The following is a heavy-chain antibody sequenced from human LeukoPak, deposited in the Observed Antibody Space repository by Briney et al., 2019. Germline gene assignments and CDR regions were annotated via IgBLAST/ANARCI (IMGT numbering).Heavy chain of an antibody. CDR3: AKDYGMATIDY. J-gene: IGHJ4*02. V-gene: IGHV3-30-3*01. Sequence: GGSLRLSCAASGFTFSSYAMHWVRQAPGKGLEWVAVISYDGSNKYYADSVKGRFTISRDNSKNTLYLQMNSLRAEDTAVYYCAKDYGMATIDYWGQGTLVTVSS. CDR2: ISYDGSNK. CDR1: GFTFSSYA. D-gene: IGHD5-24*01.